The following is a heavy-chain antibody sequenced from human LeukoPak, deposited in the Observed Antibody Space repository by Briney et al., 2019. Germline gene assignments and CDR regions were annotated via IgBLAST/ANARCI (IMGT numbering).Heavy chain of an antibody. CDR2: ISYDGSNK. J-gene: IGHJ4*02. D-gene: IGHD6-13*01. CDR1: GFTFSSYA. CDR3: AREYSSSWYIMGDY. Sequence: GGSLRLSCAASGFTFSSYAMHWVRQAPGKRLEWVAVISYDGSNKYYADSVKGRFTISRDNSKNTLYLQMNSLRAEDTAVYYCAREYSSSWYIMGDYWGQGTLVTVSS. V-gene: IGHV3-30-3*01.